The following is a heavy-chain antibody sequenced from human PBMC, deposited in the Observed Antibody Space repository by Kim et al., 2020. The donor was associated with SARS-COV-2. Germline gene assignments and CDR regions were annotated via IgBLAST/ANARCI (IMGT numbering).Heavy chain of an antibody. V-gene: IGHV4-61*07. CDR3: ARLSPWGSYYGWFDP. Sequence: PSLKSRVTISVDTSKNQFSLKLSSVTAADTAVYYCARLSPWGSYYGWFDPWGQGTLVTVSS. J-gene: IGHJ5*02. D-gene: IGHD1-26*01.